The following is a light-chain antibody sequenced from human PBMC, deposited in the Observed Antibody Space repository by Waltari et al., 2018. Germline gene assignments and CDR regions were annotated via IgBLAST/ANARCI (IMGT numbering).Light chain of an antibody. CDR3: SSFAGSNAVL. V-gene: IGLV2-8*01. CDR2: QVS. CDR1: SDDVGGYNY. J-gene: IGLJ2*01. Sequence: QSALTQPPSASGSPGQSVPISCTGTSDDVGGYNYVSWYQQHPGKAPKFLIYQVSNRPSGVPDRFSGSKSGNTASLTVSGLQAEDEADYYCSSFAGSNAVLFGGGTKLTVL.